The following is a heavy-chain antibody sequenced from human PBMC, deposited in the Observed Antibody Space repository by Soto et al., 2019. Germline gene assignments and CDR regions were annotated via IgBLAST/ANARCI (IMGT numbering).Heavy chain of an antibody. CDR2: ITYRGTT. V-gene: IGHV4-31*03. CDR1: GGSINSGGSN. CDR3: ARDSGESLRFFDY. Sequence: SETLSLTCTVSGGSINSGGSNWNWIRQRPGEGLEWIGYITYRGTTYSIPSLKSRVTMSVDTSKNQFSLKLSSGSAADTAVYYCARDSGESLRFFDYWGQGAPVTVS. D-gene: IGHD3-10*01. J-gene: IGHJ4*02.